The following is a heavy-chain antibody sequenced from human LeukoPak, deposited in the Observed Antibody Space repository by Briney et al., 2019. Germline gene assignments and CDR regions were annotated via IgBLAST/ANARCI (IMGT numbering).Heavy chain of an antibody. Sequence: GGSLRLSCAASGFTVSSTYMSWVRQAPGKGLEWVSVIYKDGKIYYIDSVKGRFTISRDTSKNTLYLQMNRLRAEDTAVYYCARKFCSSSSCYIDFWGQGTLVTVSS. D-gene: IGHD2-2*02. CDR3: ARKFCSSSSCYIDF. V-gene: IGHV3-53*01. CDR1: GFTVSSTY. J-gene: IGHJ4*02. CDR2: IYKDGKI.